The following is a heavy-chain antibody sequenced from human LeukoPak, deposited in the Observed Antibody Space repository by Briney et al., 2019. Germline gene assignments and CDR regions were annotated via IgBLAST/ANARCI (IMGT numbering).Heavy chain of an antibody. V-gene: IGHV3-21*01. J-gene: IGHJ6*02. D-gene: IGHD2-15*01. CDR1: GFTFSSYN. CDR2: ISSSTSYI. CDR3: ARDCSGGSCYSVYDV. Sequence: GGSLRLSCAASGFTFSSYNMNWVRQAPGKGLEWVSSISSSTSYIYYADSVKGRFTISRDNAKNSLYLQMNRLRAEDTAVYYCARDCSGGSCYSVYDVWGQGTTVTVSS.